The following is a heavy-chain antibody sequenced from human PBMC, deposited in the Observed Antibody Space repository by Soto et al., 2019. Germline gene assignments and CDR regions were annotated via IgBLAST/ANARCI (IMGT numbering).Heavy chain of an antibody. Sequence: GASVKVSCKASGYTFTSYYMHWVRQAPGQGLEWMGIINPSGGSTSYAQKFQGRVTMTRDTSTSTVYMELSSLRSEDTAVYYCARDPYHVLMVNAPNLYGMDVWGQGTTVTVSS. V-gene: IGHV1-46*01. D-gene: IGHD2-8*01. CDR3: ARDPYHVLMVNAPNLYGMDV. CDR2: INPSGGST. J-gene: IGHJ6*02. CDR1: GYTFTSYY.